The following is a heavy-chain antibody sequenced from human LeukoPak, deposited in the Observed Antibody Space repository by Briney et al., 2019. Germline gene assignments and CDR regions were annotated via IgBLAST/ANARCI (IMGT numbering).Heavy chain of an antibody. CDR2: ISWNSGSI. V-gene: IGHV3-9*01. CDR3: ARGGGSYSAFFDY. CDR1: GFTFDDYA. D-gene: IGHD1-26*01. Sequence: QAGGSLRLSXAASGFTFDDYAMHWVRQAPGKGVEWVSGISWNSGSICYADSVKGRFTISRDNAKNSLYLQMNSLRAEDTALYYCARGGGSYSAFFDYWGQGTLVTVSS. J-gene: IGHJ4*02.